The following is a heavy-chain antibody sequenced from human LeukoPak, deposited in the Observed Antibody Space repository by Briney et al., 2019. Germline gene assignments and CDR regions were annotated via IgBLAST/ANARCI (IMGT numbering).Heavy chain of an antibody. V-gene: IGHV4-59*01. J-gene: IGHJ4*02. CDR2: IYYSGST. D-gene: IGHD5-18*01. CDR1: GGSMSSYY. Sequence: SETLSLTCTVSGGSMSSYYWSWIRQPPGKGLEWIGYIYYSGSTNYNPSLKSRVTISVDTSKNQFSLKLSSVTAADTAVYYCARRSRRGYSYGAHFDYWGQGTLVTVSS. CDR3: ARRSRRGYSYGAHFDY.